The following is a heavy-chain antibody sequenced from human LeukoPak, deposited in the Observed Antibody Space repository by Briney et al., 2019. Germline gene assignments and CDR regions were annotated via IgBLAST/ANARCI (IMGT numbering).Heavy chain of an antibody. Sequence: SETLSLTCTVSGGSISSSSYYWGWIRQPPGKGLEWIGSIYYSGSTYYNPSLKSRVTISVDTSKNQFSLKLSSVTAADTAVYYCARRKAAASKNNWFDPWGQGTLVTVSS. CDR3: ARRKAAASKNNWFDP. J-gene: IGHJ5*02. CDR2: IYYSGST. D-gene: IGHD6-13*01. V-gene: IGHV4-39*01. CDR1: GGSISSSSYY.